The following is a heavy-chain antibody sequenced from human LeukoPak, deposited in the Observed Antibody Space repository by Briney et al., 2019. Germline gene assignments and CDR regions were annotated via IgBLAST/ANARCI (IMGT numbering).Heavy chain of an antibody. CDR2: ISYDGGNT. CDR1: GFTLSSYA. V-gene: IGHV3-30-3*01. CDR3: ARDPYYGGGTSGWYFDL. J-gene: IGHJ2*01. D-gene: IGHD4-23*01. Sequence: GGSLRLSCAASGFTLSSYAMHWVRLAPGKGLEWVAVISYDGGNTYYADSMKGRVTISRDNSKNTLYLQMNSLRAEDTAVYYCARDPYYGGGTSGWYFDLWGRGTLVTVSS.